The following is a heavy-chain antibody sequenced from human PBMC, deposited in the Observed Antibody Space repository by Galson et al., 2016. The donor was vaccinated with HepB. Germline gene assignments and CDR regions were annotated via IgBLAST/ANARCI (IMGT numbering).Heavy chain of an antibody. CDR2: ISGDNGDT. CDR1: GYTFIMYG. J-gene: IGHJ6*02. D-gene: IGHD5-18*01. Sequence: SVKVSCKASGYTFIMYGISWVRQAPGQGPEWMGWISGDNGDTKYAEKVQGRVIMTTDTASTTAYMEMRRLRSDDTAGYYCARDSIGWPRPGYKYYGMDVWGQGTTVTVSS. CDR3: ARDSIGWPRPGYKYYGMDV. V-gene: IGHV1-18*01.